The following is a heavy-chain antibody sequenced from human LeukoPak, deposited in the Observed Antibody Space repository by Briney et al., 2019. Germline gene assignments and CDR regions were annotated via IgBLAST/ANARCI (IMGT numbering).Heavy chain of an antibody. CDR2: IIPIFGTA. V-gene: IGHV1-69*05. J-gene: IGHJ4*02. CDR1: GGTFSSYA. Sequence: ASVKVSCKASGGTFSSYAISWVRQAPGQGLEWMGRIIPIFGTANYAQKFQGRVTITTDESTSTAYMELSSLRAEDTAVYYCVHSPYYYGSGSHPPGYWGQGTLVTVSS. D-gene: IGHD3-10*01. CDR3: VHSPYYYGSGSHPPGY.